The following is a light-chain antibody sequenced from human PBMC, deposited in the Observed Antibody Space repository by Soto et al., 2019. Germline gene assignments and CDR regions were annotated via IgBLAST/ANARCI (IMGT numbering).Light chain of an antibody. CDR2: DAA. V-gene: IGKV1-13*02. Sequence: AIQLTQAPSSLSASVGDRVTFTCRASQDIGSALAWYQQKSGTAPKLLIYDAANLETGVPPRFSGSGSGTQFTLTISSLQPEDVATYYCQQFNSYPHTFGPGTKLEI. J-gene: IGKJ2*01. CDR1: QDIGSA. CDR3: QQFNSYPHT.